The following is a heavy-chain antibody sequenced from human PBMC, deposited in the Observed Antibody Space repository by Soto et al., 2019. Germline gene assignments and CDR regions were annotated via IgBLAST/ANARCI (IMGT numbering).Heavy chain of an antibody. CDR3: SKGDLADVYWFDP. Sequence: GGSLRLSCAASGSTFSRYWMSWVRQAPGKGLEWVANIKQDESEKYYVESVKGRFTISRDNAKNSMYLQMNSLRAEDTAVYYCSKGDLADVYWFDPWGQGTLVTVSS. D-gene: IGHD3-16*01. V-gene: IGHV3-7*01. CDR1: GSTFSRYW. J-gene: IGHJ5*02. CDR2: IKQDESEK.